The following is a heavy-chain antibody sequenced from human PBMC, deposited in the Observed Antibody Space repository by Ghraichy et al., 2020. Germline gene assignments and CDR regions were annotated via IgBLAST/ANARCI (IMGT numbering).Heavy chain of an antibody. CDR1: GGSFSGYY. V-gene: IGHV4-34*01. CDR2: INHSGST. D-gene: IGHD2-21*02. J-gene: IGHJ6*03. Sequence: SETLSLTCAIYGGSFSGYYWSWIRQPPGKGLEWMGEINHSGSTNYNPSLKSRVTISIDTSKNQFSLKLSSVTAADTAVYYCARVDQMVTSGYYYYYMDVWGKGTTVTVSS. CDR3: ARVDQMVTSGYYYYYMDV.